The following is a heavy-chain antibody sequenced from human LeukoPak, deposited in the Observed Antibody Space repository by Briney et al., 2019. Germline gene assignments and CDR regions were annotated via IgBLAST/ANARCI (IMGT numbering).Heavy chain of an antibody. J-gene: IGHJ4*02. CDR1: GGTFSSYA. CDR3: ARGPALYVGATRLDY. Sequence: SVKVSCKASGGTFSSYAISWVRQAPGQGLEWMGGIIPIFGTANYAQKFQGRVTITTDESTSTAYMELSSLRSEDTAVYYCARGPALYVGATRLDYWGQGTLVTVSS. V-gene: IGHV1-69*05. CDR2: IIPIFGTA. D-gene: IGHD1-26*01.